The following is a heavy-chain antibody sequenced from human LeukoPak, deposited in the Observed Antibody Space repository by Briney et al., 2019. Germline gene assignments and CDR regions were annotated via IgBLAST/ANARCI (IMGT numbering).Heavy chain of an antibody. J-gene: IGHJ4*02. CDR2: LNNDGSST. CDR3: ARDSVSTPFDY. Sequence: GGSLRLSCAASGFTFSSYWMPWVRQTPEKGLVWVSRLNNDGSSTIYADPVKGRFTISRDNAKNTMYLEMKSLRAEDTAVYYCARDSVSTPFDYWGQGTLVTVSS. V-gene: IGHV3-74*01. CDR1: GFTFSSYW.